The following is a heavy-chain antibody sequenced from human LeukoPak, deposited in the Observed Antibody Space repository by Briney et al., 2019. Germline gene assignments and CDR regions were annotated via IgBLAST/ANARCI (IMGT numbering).Heavy chain of an antibody. CDR2: ISASGGST. D-gene: IGHD2-21*02. J-gene: IGHJ4*02. V-gene: IGHV3-23*01. CDR3: VKRPYCGGDCYYFDY. CDR1: GFTFNNYA. Sequence: GGSLRLSCAASGFTFNNYAMNWVRQAPGKGLEWVSGISASGGSTNYADSVKGRFTISRDNSKNTLYLQMSSLRAEDTAVYYCVKRPYCGGDCYYFDYWGQGTLVTVSS.